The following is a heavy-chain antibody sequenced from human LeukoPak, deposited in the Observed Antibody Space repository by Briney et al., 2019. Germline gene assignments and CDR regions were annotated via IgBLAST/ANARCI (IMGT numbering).Heavy chain of an antibody. D-gene: IGHD6-19*01. V-gene: IGHV1-8*02. CDR2: MNPNSGNT. CDR1: GGTFSSYA. CDR3: ARGISGWNLGYFDY. Sequence: ASVKVSCKASGGTFSSYAINWVRQATGQGLEWMGWMNPNSGNTGYAQKFQGRVTMTRNTSISTAYMELSSLRSEDTAVYYCARGISGWNLGYFDYWGQGTLVTVSS. J-gene: IGHJ4*02.